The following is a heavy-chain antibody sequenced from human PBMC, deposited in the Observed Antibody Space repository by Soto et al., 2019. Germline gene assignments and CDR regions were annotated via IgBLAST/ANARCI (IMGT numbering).Heavy chain of an antibody. D-gene: IGHD5-18*01. CDR1: GYTFTSYG. J-gene: IGHJ4*02. CDR2: ISAYNGNT. CDR3: ARVLADRRIQLRPGDY. Sequence: QVPLVQSGAEVKKPGASVKVSCKASGYTFTSYGISWVRQAPGQGLEWMGWISAYNGNTNYAQKLQGRVTMTTDTSTSTSYMELRSLRSDDTAVYYCARVLADRRIQLRPGDYWGQGTLVTVSS. V-gene: IGHV1-18*04.